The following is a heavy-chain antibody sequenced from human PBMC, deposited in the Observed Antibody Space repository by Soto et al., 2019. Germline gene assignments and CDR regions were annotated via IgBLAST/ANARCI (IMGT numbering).Heavy chain of an antibody. V-gene: IGHV2-5*02. Sequence: QITLKESGPTLVRPTQTLTLTCAFSGFSLSTSGVGVGWIRHPPGKALEWLAVIYWDDSKHYSPSLRSRLTITKDTSKNQVVLTMTNMDPMHTGTYYCAHKGPEDWPLDYWGQGTLVTVSS. CDR2: IYWDDSK. CDR1: GFSLSTSGVG. D-gene: IGHD3-9*01. CDR3: AHKGPEDWPLDY. J-gene: IGHJ4*02.